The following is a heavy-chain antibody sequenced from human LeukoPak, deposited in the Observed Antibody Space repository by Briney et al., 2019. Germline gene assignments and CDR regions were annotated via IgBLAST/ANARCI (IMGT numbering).Heavy chain of an antibody. D-gene: IGHD2-15*01. CDR3: TRGLVVVAQYFQH. Sequence: GGSLRLSCAASGFTFSSYAMSWVRQAPGKGLEWVSGISGSGGSTNYADSVKGRFTISRDNAKNSLYLQMNSLRVEDTAVYYCTRGLVVVAQYFQHWGQGTLVTVSS. V-gene: IGHV3-23*01. CDR2: ISGSGGST. J-gene: IGHJ1*01. CDR1: GFTFSSYA.